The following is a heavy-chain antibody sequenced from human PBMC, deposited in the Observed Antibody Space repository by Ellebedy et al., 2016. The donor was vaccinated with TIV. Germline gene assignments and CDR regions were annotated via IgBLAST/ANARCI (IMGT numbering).Heavy chain of an antibody. CDR2: ISWNRDGI. J-gene: IGHJ6*02. CDR1: GFTFEDFA. V-gene: IGHV3-9*01. Sequence: SLKISCAASGFTFEDFAMHWVRQAPGKGLEWVSGISWNRDGIDYADSVKGRFTISRDNSKNTLYLQMNSLRAEDTAVYYCAKDEGFVDGAHYYYYYVMDVWGQGTTVTVSS. D-gene: IGHD3-10*01. CDR3: AKDEGFVDGAHYYYYYVMDV.